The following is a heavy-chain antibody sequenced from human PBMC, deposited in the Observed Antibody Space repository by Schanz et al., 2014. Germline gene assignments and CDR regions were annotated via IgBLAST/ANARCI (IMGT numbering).Heavy chain of an antibody. CDR1: GFSFSRYS. CDR2: ISDSGTYT. CDR3: AKDAPYPFDL. J-gene: IGHJ2*01. V-gene: IGHV3-48*04. Sequence: EVQLVESGGGLVQPGGSLRLSCAASGFSFSRYSMNWVRQAPGKGLEWLSYISDSGTYTNYADSVKGRFTISRDNAKSSLYLQMNSLRVEDTAIYYCAKDAPYPFDLWGRGTLITVSS.